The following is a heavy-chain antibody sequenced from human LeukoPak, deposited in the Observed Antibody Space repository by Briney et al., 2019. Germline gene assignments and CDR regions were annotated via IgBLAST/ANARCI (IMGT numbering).Heavy chain of an antibody. CDR1: GFTFSSYW. J-gene: IGHJ6*02. Sequence: GGSLRLSCAASGFTFSSYWMSWVRQAPGKGLEWVANIKQDGSEKYYVDSVKGRFTISRDNAKNSLYLQMNNLRAEDTAVYYCATDRHYYGMDVWGQGTTVTVSS. CDR2: IKQDGSEK. V-gene: IGHV3-7*01. CDR3: ATDRHYYGMDV.